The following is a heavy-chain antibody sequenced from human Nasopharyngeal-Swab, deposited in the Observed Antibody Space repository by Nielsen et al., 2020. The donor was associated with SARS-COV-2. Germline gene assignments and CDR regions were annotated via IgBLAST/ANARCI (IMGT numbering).Heavy chain of an antibody. V-gene: IGHV4-34*01. CDR2: INHSGST. Sequence: SETLSLTCAVYGGSFSGYYWSWIRQPPGKGLEWIGEINHSGSTNYNPSLKSRVTISVDTSKNQFSLKLSSVTAADTAVYYCARGLRGVTTYYYYYYMDVWGKGTTVTVS. CDR3: ARGLRGVTTYYYYYYMDV. CDR1: GGSFSGYY. J-gene: IGHJ6*03. D-gene: IGHD4-17*01.